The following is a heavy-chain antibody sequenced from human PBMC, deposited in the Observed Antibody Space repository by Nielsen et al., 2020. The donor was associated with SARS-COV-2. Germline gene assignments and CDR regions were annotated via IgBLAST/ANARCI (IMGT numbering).Heavy chain of an antibody. D-gene: IGHD6-19*01. CDR1: GFTFDDYA. CDR2: ISWNSGSI. J-gene: IGHJ3*02. Sequence: SLKISCAASGFTFDDYAMHWVRQAPGKGLEWVSGISWNSGSIGYADSVKGRFTISRDNAKNSLYLQMNSLRAEDTALYYCAKLLYSSGWYGAFDIWGQGTMVTVSS. CDR3: AKLLYSSGWYGAFDI. V-gene: IGHV3-9*01.